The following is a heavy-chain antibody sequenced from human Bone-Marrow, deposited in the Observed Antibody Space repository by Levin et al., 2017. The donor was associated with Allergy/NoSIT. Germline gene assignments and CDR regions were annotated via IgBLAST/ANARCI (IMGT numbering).Heavy chain of an antibody. CDR3: ARGLNYLNSSGFPAQDY. V-gene: IGHV3-11*01. J-gene: IGHJ4*02. CDR2: ISGSGTTI. CDR1: GFTFSDYY. Sequence: LSLTCAASGFTFSDYYMNWIRQAPGKGLEWVSYISGSGTTIYYGDSVKGRFTISRDNAKNSLYLQMNSLRAEDTAVYYCARGLNYLNSSGFPAQDYWGQGTLVTVSS. D-gene: IGHD3-22*01.